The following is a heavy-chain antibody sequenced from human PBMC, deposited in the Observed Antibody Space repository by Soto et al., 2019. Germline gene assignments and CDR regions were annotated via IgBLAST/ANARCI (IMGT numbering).Heavy chain of an antibody. J-gene: IGHJ4*02. CDR3: ARHSAREVRFLEWLSPVDY. CDR1: GGSISSSSYY. CDR2: IYFTGST. Sequence: SSETLSLTCTVSGGSISSSSYYWGCIRQPPGKGLEYIGSIYFTGSTYYNPSLKSRVTISVDTSKNQFSLKLSSVTAADTAVYYCARHSAREVRFLEWLSPVDYWGQGTLVTVSS. V-gene: IGHV4-39*01. D-gene: IGHD3-3*01.